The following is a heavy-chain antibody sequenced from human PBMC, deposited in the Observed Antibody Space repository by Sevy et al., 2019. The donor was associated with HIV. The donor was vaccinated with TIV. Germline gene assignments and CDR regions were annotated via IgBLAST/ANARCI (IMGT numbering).Heavy chain of an antibody. D-gene: IGHD6-6*01. CDR1: GYTFTSYG. J-gene: IGHJ3*02. CDR3: ARDREQLVRGAFDI. CDR2: ISAYNGNT. V-gene: IGHV1-18*01. Sequence: ASVKVSCKASGYTFTSYGISWVRQAPGQGLEWMGWISAYNGNTNYAQKLQGRVTMTTDTSTSTAYMELRSLRSDDTAGYYCARDREQLVRGAFDIWGQGTMVTVSS.